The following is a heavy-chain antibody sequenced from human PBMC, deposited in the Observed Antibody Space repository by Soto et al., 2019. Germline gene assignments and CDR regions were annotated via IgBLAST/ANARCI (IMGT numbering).Heavy chain of an antibody. CDR1: GFTFSNYV. J-gene: IGHJ6*02. CDR2: MSGSGDRT. V-gene: IGHV3-23*01. CDR3: AIDLCRGSYCHYYHYGMDV. Sequence: EVHVLESGGGLVQSGGSLRLSCAASGFTFSNYVMSWVRQAPGKGLEWVSGMSGSGDRTDYADSVKGRFTISRDNSKNTLYLQMTSLRAEDTAVYYCAIDLCRGSYCHYYHYGMDVWGQGTTVTVSS. D-gene: IGHD3-22*01.